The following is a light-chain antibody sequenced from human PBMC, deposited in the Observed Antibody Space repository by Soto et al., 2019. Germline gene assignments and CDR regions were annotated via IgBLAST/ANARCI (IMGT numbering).Light chain of an antibody. J-gene: IGLJ2*01. CDR3: SSHSTSGSVEI. CDR1: SSDVGGFNY. CDR2: DVY. Sequence: QSALTQPASVSGSPGQSITISCAGTSSDVGGFNYVSWYQQHPGKAPRLMIYDVYNRPSGVSNRFSGSKSGNTASLTISGLQAEDEADYYCSSHSTSGSVEIFGAGTKVTVL. V-gene: IGLV2-14*03.